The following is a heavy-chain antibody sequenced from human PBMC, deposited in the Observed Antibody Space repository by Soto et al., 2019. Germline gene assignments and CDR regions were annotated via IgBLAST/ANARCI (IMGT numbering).Heavy chain of an antibody. D-gene: IGHD1-26*01. CDR3: ARDVNGSYFRHYYYGMDV. J-gene: IGHJ6*02. CDR1: GGSVSSGSYY. CDR2: IYYSGST. Sequence: SETLSLTCTVSGGSVSSGSYYWSWIRQPPGKGLEWIGYIYYSGSTNYNPSLKSRVTISVDTSKNQFSLKLSSVTAADTAVYYCARDVNGSYFRHYYYGMDVWGQGTTVTVSS. V-gene: IGHV4-61*01.